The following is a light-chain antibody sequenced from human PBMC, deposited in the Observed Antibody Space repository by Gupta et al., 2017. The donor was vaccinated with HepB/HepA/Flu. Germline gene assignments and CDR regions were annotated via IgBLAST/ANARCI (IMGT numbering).Light chain of an antibody. CDR3: AAWDTSLNAVV. CDR1: SSNVGSNN. J-gene: IGLJ2*01. Sequence: HSVLTQSTSISGTPGQRVTISCSGSSSNVGSNNVNWYQQLPGTAPKLLIYYNDERPSGVPDRISGSKSGTSASLAISGLQSEDEADYYCAAWDTSLNAVVFGGGTKLTV. V-gene: IGLV1-44*01. CDR2: YND.